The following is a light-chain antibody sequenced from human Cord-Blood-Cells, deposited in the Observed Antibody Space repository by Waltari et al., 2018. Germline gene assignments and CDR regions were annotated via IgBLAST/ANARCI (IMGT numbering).Light chain of an antibody. CDR3: QQSYSTPFP. CDR2: AAS. CDR1: QSISSY. V-gene: IGKV1-39*01. J-gene: IGKJ3*01. Sequence: DIQMTQSPSSLSASVEDRVTITCRASQSISSYLNWYQQKPGKAPKLLIYAASSLQSGVPSRFSGSGSGTDFTLTISSLQPEDFATYYCQQSYSTPFPFGPGTKVDIK.